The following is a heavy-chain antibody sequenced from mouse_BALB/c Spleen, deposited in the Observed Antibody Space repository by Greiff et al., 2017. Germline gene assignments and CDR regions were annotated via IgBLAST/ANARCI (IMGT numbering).Heavy chain of an antibody. CDR2: IRSKSNNYAT. D-gene: IGHD3-3*01. V-gene: IGHV10-1*02. CDR1: GFTFNTYA. J-gene: IGHJ4*01. Sequence: EVQVVEPGGGLVQPKGSLKLSCAASGFTFNTYAMNWVRQAPGKGLEWVARIRSKSNNYATYYADSVKDRFTISRDDSQSMLYLQMNNLKTEDTAMYYCVRRPGDGAMDYWGQGTSVTVSS. CDR3: VRRPGDGAMDY.